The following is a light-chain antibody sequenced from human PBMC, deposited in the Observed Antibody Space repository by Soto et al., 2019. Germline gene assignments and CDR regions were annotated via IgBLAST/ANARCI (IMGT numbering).Light chain of an antibody. J-gene: IGLJ1*01. Sequence: QSALTQPASVSGSPGQSITISCTGTSSDVGNYNLVSWYQQHPAKAPKLMTYEDSKRPSGVSNRFSGSKSGNTASLTISGLQAEDEADYYCCSYAGSNTFVFGTGTKSPS. V-gene: IGLV2-23*01. CDR2: EDS. CDR3: CSYAGSNTFV. CDR1: SSDVGNYNL.